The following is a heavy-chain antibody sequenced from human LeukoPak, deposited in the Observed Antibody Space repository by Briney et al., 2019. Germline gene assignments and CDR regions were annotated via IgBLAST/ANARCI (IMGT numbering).Heavy chain of an antibody. V-gene: IGHV4-34*01. CDR1: GGSFSGYY. CDR2: INHSGST. CDR3: ARLPSYIYCSSTSCLNDAFDI. J-gene: IGHJ3*02. D-gene: IGHD2-2*01. Sequence: SETLSLTCAVYGGSFSGYYWSWIRQPPGKGLEWIGEINHSGSTNYNPSLKSRVTISVDTSKNQFSLKLSSVTAADTAVYYCARLPSYIYCSSTSCLNDAFDIWGQGTMVTVSS.